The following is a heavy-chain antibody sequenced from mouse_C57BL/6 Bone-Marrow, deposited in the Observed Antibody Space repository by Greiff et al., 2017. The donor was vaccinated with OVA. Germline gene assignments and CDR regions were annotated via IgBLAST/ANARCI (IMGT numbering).Heavy chain of an antibody. V-gene: IGHV1-69*01. D-gene: IGHD2-3*01. Sequence: VQLQQSGAELVMPGASVKLSCKASGYTFTSYWMHWVKQRPGQGLEWIGEIDPSDSYTNYNQKFKGKSTLTVDKSSSTAYMQLSSLTSEDSAVYYCAGGKNIPDGYLFAYWGQGTLVTVSA. CDR3: AGGKNIPDGYLFAY. CDR2: IDPSDSYT. CDR1: GYTFTSYW. J-gene: IGHJ3*01.